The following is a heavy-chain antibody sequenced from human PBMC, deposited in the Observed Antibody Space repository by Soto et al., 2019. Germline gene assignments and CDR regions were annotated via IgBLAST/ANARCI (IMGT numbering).Heavy chain of an antibody. CDR3: AAEYYDILTGYRDWYFDL. V-gene: IGHV3-66*01. Sequence: GGSLRLSCAASGFTVSSNYMSWVRQAPGKGLEWVSVIYSGGSTYYADSVKGRFTISRDNSKNTLYLQMNSLRAEDTAVYYCAAEYYDILTGYRDWYFDLWGRGTLVTVSS. J-gene: IGHJ2*01. CDR2: IYSGGST. CDR1: GFTVSSNY. D-gene: IGHD3-9*01.